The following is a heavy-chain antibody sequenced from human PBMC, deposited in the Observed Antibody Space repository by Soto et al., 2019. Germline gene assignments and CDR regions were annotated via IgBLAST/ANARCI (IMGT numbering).Heavy chain of an antibody. CDR1: GGSFNSFY. CDR2: IDHLGRT. D-gene: IGHD2-2*01. J-gene: IGHJ4*02. Sequence: QVQLQQWGAGLLKPSETLSLTCAVYGGSFNSFYWTWIRQPPGRGLEWVGEIDHLGRTKYNPSLKSRVTISVDTSKNQFSLKVASVTAADTAVYYCARPKDCSSTICSLLWDHWGQGTLVTVAS. V-gene: IGHV4-34*01. CDR3: ARPKDCSSTICSLLWDH.